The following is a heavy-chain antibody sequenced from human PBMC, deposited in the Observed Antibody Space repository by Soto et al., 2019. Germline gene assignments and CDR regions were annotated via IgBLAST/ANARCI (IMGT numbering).Heavy chain of an antibody. J-gene: IGHJ5*01. Sequence: EVQLLESGGGLVQPGGSLRLSCAASGFSFSTFEMSWVRQAPGRGLEWVSFISDDGSRTYYADAVKGRFTISRDNSKQRVYLQMNSLAAEDTAVYACVEGGWLDFWGQGCLVTVSS. CDR3: VEGGWLDF. CDR2: ISDDGSRT. V-gene: IGHV3-23*01. D-gene: IGHD3-16*01. CDR1: GFSFSTFE.